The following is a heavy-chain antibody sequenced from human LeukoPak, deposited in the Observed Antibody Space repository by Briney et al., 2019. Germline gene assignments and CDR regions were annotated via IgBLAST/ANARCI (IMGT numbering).Heavy chain of an antibody. Sequence: GGSLRLSCAVSGGTFSAYWMAWVRQSPGKGLEWVAEINEDGSVKYYVDSMKGRFTISRDNAKNSLYLQMNSLRAEDTAVYYCARASVGTTPSWGQGTLVTVSS. CDR3: ARASVGTTPS. J-gene: IGHJ4*02. V-gene: IGHV3-7*01. D-gene: IGHD1-1*01. CDR2: INEDGSVK. CDR1: GGTFSAYW.